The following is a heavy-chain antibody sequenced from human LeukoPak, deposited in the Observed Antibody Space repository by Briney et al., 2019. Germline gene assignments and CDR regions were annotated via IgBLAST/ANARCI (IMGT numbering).Heavy chain of an antibody. CDR2: IYYSGST. Sequence: PETLSLTCTVSGGSISSSSYYWGWIRQPPGKGLEWIGSIYYSGSTNYNPSLKSRVTISVDTSKNQFSLKLSSVTAADTAVYYCARSMVSYYYYYMDVWGKGTTVTVSS. D-gene: IGHD2-8*01. CDR3: ARSMVSYYYYYMDV. V-gene: IGHV4-39*07. CDR1: GGSISSSSYY. J-gene: IGHJ6*03.